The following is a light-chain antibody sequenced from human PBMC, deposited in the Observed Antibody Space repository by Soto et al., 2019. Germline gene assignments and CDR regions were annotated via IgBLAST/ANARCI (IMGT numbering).Light chain of an antibody. CDR1: SSDVGTYNL. J-gene: IGLJ1*01. Sequence: QSALTQPASVSGSPGQSITISCTGTSSDVGTYNLLSWYQQDPGKAPKLMIYEVNKRPSGVSNRFSGSKSGNTASLTISGLQAEDEADYYCCSYAAGNTYVFGTGTKLTVL. V-gene: IGLV2-23*02. CDR3: CSYAAGNTYV. CDR2: EVN.